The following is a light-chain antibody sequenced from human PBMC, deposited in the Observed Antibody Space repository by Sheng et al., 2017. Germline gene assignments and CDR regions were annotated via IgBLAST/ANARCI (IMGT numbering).Light chain of an antibody. J-gene: IGKJ5*01. Sequence: EIVLTQSPDTLSLSPGEGATLSCRPSQSVSSTYLAWYRQKPGQAPRLLIYAASSRATGIPDRFSGSGSGTDFTLTISRLEPEDFAVYYCQQYGSSPITFGLRDTDWRLN. CDR1: QSVSSTY. V-gene: IGKV3-20*01. CDR2: AAS. CDR3: QQYGSSPIT.